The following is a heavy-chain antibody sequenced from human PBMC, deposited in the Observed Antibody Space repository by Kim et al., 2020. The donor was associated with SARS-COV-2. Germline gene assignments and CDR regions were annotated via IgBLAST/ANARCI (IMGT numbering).Heavy chain of an antibody. CDR3: ARDSDSSGHFSWFDP. CDR2: ISYDGRNE. Sequence: GGSLRLSCAASGFTFSNFGMDWVRQAPGKGLEWLAVISYDGRNEYYADSVKGRFIISRENSKTTLYLQMDSLTAEDTAVYYCARDSDSSGHFSWFDPWGQGTLVTVSS. CDR1: GFTFSNFG. J-gene: IGHJ5*02. D-gene: IGHD3-22*01. V-gene: IGHV3-33*01.